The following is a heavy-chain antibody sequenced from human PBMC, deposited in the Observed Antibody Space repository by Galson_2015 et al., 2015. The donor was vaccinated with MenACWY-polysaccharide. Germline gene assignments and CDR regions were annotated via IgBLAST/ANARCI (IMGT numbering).Heavy chain of an antibody. J-gene: IGHJ4*02. V-gene: IGHV5-51*06. Sequence: QSGAEVKKPGESLKISCKGSGYSFTTYWIGWVRQMPGKGLEWMGIIYPGDSDTRYSPSFQGQVTISADKSISTAYLQWSSLKASDSAMYYCARPGRDSSSWQPFNSWGQGTLVTVSS. CDR3: ARPGRDSSSWQPFNS. D-gene: IGHD6-13*01. CDR1: GYSFTTYW. CDR2: IYPGDSDT.